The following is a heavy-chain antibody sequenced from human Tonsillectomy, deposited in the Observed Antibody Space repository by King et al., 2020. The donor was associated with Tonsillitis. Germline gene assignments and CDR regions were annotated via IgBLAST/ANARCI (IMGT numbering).Heavy chain of an antibody. V-gene: IGHV4-30-2*01. CDR3: ARGGPNTRGPLFRGSHHFDY. CDR2: IYQSGST. D-gene: IGHD5-12*01. J-gene: IGHJ4*02. CDR1: GGSISTVGYS. Sequence: LQLQESGSGLVKPSQTLSLTCAVSGGSISTVGYSWAWIRQPPGKDLEWIGYIYQSGSTYYNPSLRSRVTISIDKSTNQFSLKLRSLTAADAALYFCARGGPNTRGPLFRGSHHFDYWGQGALVTVSS.